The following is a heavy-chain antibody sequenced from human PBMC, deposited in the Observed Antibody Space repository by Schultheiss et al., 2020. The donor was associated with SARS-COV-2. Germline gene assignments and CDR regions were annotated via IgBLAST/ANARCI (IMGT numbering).Heavy chain of an antibody. Sequence: GGSLRLSCAASGFTFSSYDMHWVRQATGKGLEWVSAIGTAGDTYYQGSVKGRFTISRENAKNSLYLQMNSLRAGDTAVYYCARDRLLEVVEYYFDYWGQGTLVTVSS. D-gene: IGHD3-22*01. V-gene: IGHV3-13*04. J-gene: IGHJ4*02. CDR2: IGTAGDT. CDR1: GFTFSSYD. CDR3: ARDRLLEVVEYYFDY.